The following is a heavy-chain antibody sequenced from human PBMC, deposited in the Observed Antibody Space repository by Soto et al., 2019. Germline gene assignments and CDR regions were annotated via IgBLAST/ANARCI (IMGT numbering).Heavy chain of an antibody. CDR3: ARDPPETPSDY. CDR2: ISAKNGNT. CDR1: GYTFTNYG. V-gene: IGHV1-18*01. Sequence: QVQLVQSGADVKKPGASVKVSCKAAGYTFTNYGISWVRQAPGQGLEWMGWISAKNGNTNLGQKFRRRVTLTTDTSTIAVYMELMSLTPADPAVYYCARDPPETPSDYWGQGTLVTVSS. J-gene: IGHJ4*02.